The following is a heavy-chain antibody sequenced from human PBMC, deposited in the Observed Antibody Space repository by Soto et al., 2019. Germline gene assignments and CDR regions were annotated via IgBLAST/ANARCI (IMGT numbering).Heavy chain of an antibody. CDR3: ARQGFGVLHGLVDV. J-gene: IGHJ6*02. D-gene: IGHD3-10*01. CDR2: ISDIAST. V-gene: IGHV4-61*08. CDR1: GGSISSGGYS. Sequence: SETLSLTCAVSGGSISSGGYSWSWIRQPPGKGLEWIAYISDIASTSYNPSLKGRVTISVDTSKNQFSLTLTSVTAADTAVYYCARQGFGVLHGLVDVWGQGTTVTSP.